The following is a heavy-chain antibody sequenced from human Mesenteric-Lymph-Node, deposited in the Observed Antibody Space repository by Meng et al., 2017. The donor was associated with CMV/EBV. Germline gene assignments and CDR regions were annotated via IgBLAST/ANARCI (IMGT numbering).Heavy chain of an antibody. CDR3: ARNWGPIDH. J-gene: IGHJ4*02. V-gene: IGHV3-11*01. Sequence: GESLKISCTASGFPFSYYSMSWIRLAPGKGLEWVSYISSPVDTSYYDDSMKGRFTITRDNDQSSVFLQMSNLRAEDTAIYYCARNWGPIDHWGQGTLVTVSS. D-gene: IGHD7-27*01. CDR2: ISSPVDTS. CDR1: GFPFSYYS.